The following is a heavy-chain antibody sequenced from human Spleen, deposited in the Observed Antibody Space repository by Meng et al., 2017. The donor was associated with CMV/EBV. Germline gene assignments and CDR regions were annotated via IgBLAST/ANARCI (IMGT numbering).Heavy chain of an antibody. J-gene: IGHJ3*02. CDR3: VKGRLWFVELDGFDI. CDR1: GYTFSSYS. D-gene: IGHD3-10*01. V-gene: IGHV3-23*01. CDR2: ISGSGGST. Sequence: GGSLRLSCRASGYTFSSYSMSWVRQAPGKGLEWVSSISGSGGSTYSADSVKGRLTISRDNSESTLYLQMNSLTAEDTAIYYCVKGRLWFVELDGFDIWGQGTMVTVSS.